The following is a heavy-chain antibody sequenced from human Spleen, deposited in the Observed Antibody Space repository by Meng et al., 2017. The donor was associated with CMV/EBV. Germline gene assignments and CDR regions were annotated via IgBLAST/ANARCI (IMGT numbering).Heavy chain of an antibody. Sequence: LSCAASGFTFSSYAMHWVRQAPGKGLEWVAVISYDGSNKYYADSVKGRFTISRDNSKNTLYLQMNSLRAEDTAVYYCAREPLRGYLDYWGLGTLVTVSS. CDR3: AREPLRGYLDY. CDR2: ISYDGSNK. D-gene: IGHD3-16*01. J-gene: IGHJ4*02. V-gene: IGHV3-30*04. CDR1: GFTFSSYA.